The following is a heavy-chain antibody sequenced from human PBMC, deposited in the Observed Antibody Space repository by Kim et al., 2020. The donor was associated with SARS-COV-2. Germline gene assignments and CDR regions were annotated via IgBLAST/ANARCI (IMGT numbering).Heavy chain of an antibody. CDR2: ISSSSSYI. V-gene: IGHV3-21*01. CDR1: GFTFSSYS. Sequence: GGSLRLSCAASGFTFSSYSMNWVRQAPGKGLEWISSISSSSSYIYYADSMKGRFTISRDNARASLYLQMNSLRAEDTAVYYCARVLTSGWSYFDYWGQGT. CDR3: ARVLTSGWSYFDY. D-gene: IGHD6-19*01. J-gene: IGHJ4*02.